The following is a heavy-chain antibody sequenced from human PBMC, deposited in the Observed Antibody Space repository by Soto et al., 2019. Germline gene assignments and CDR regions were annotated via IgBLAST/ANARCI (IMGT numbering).Heavy chain of an antibody. D-gene: IGHD4-17*01. Sequence: QITLKESGPTLVKPTQTLTLTCTFSGFSLSTSGVGVGWIRQPPGKALEWLALIYWEDDKRYSPPLKSSLTITTDTSKNQGVLTMTNMAPVDTATYYCAPGHLAADGESNWFDPWCQGTLVTVSS. CDR3: APGHLAADGESNWFDP. J-gene: IGHJ5*02. CDR2: IYWEDDK. V-gene: IGHV2-5*02. CDR1: GFSLSTSGVG.